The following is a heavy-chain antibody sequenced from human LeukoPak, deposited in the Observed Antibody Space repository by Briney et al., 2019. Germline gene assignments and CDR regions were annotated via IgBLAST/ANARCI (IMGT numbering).Heavy chain of an antibody. CDR3: TRLSGPATPHYGDYFDY. V-gene: IGHV3-73*01. CDR2: IRSKANSYAT. CDR1: GFTFSGSA. J-gene: IGHJ4*02. Sequence: GGSLRLSCAASGFTFSGSAMHWVRQASGEGLEWVGRIRSKANSYATTYAASVKGRFTMSRDDSKNTAYLQMNSLKTEDTAVYYCTRLSGPATPHYGDYFDYWGQGTLVTVSS. D-gene: IGHD4-17*01.